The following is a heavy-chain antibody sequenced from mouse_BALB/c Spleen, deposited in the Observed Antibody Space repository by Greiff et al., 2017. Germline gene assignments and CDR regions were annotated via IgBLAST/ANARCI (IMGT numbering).Heavy chain of an antibody. CDR1: GYTFTDHI. J-gene: IGHJ3*01. CDR3: GIGTYYRYGGFAY. CDR2: IYPVSGET. D-gene: IGHD2-14*01. Sequence: LVESGAELASPGASVTLSCKASGYTFTDHIMNWVKKRPGQGLEWIGRIYPVSGETNYNQKFMGKATFSVDRSSSTVYMVLNSLTSEDPAVYYCGIGTYYRYGGFAYWGQGTLVTVSA. V-gene: IGHV1-11*01.